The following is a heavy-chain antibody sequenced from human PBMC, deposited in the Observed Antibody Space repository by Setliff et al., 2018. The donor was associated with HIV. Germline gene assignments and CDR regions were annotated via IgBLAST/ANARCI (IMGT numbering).Heavy chain of an antibody. Sequence: ASVKVSCKASGYTFSSYGISWVRQAPGQGLEWMGWINNYNDNTNYAQKFQDRVTMTTDTSTNTAYMELRSLRPDDTAIYYCALTLAAQLVGLDWGQGTLVTVSS. CDR2: INNYNDNT. CDR3: ALTLAAQLVGLD. V-gene: IGHV1-18*01. CDR1: GYTFSSYG. J-gene: IGHJ4*02. D-gene: IGHD6-13*01.